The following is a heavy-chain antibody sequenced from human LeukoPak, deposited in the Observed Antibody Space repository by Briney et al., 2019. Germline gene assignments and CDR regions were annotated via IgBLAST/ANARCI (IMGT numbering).Heavy chain of an antibody. J-gene: IGHJ4*02. Sequence: PGRSLRLSCAASGFIFSSYGMHWVRQAPGKGLEWVAVVSYDGSSKCYADSVKGRFTISRDNSKNTLYLQMNSLRAEDTAVYHCTKEHYYGSGSYPEYGGQGVLVTVSS. V-gene: IGHV3-30*18. D-gene: IGHD3-10*01. CDR2: VSYDGSSK. CDR1: GFIFSSYG. CDR3: TKEHYYGSGSYPEY.